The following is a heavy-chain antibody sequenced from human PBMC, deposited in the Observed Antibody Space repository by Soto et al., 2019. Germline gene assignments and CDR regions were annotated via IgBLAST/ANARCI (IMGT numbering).Heavy chain of an antibody. J-gene: IGHJ4*02. CDR3: AKAIGYSGYKDGDY. CDR1: GFTFSSYA. CDR2: ISGSGGST. D-gene: IGHD5-12*01. Sequence: GGSLRLSCAASGFTFSSYAMSWVRQAPGKGLEWVSAISGSGGSTYYADSVKGRFTISRDNSKNTLYLQMSSLRAEDTAVYYCAKAIGYSGYKDGDYWGQGTLVTVSS. V-gene: IGHV3-23*01.